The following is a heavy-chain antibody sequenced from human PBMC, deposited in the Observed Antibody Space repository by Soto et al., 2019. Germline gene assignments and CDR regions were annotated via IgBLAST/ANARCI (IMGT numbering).Heavy chain of an antibody. D-gene: IGHD6-13*01. CDR2: MNPNSGDT. CDR3: ARWYAGNSGDY. V-gene: IGHV1-8*01. J-gene: IGHJ4*02. CDR1: GYTFTSYD. Sequence: QVQLVQSGAEVKKPGASVKVPCKASGYTFTSYDINWVRQATGQGPEWMGWMNPNSGDTHYAQTFQGRVTMTRNTSISTAYMELSSLRSEDTAMYYCARWYAGNSGDYWGQGTLVTVSS.